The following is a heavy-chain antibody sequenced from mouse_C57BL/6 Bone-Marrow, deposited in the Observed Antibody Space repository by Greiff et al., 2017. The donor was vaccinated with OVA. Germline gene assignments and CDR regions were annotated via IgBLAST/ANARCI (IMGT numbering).Heavy chain of an antibody. J-gene: IGHJ1*03. Sequence: EVQLVESGGGLVKPGGYLKLSCAASGFTFSDYGMHWVRQAPEQGLEWVAYISSGSSTIYYADTVKGRFTISRDNAKNTLFLQMTSLRSEDTAMYYCARINYWYFDVWGTGTTVTVSS. V-gene: IGHV5-17*01. CDR1: GFTFSDYG. CDR2: ISSGSSTI. CDR3: ARINYWYFDV.